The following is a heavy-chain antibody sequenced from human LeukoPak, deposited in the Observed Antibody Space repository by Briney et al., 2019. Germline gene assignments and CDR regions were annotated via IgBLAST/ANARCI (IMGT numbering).Heavy chain of an antibody. CDR3: ASDSPYYGMDV. V-gene: IGHV3-74*01. Sequence: PGGSLRLSCAASGFPFSSYWMHWVRHVPGKGLLWVSRINSGGSATIYADSVRGRFTISRDNAKNTLYLQMSGLRVEDTAVYHCASDSPYYGMDVWGQGTTVTVSS. CDR1: GFPFSSYW. J-gene: IGHJ6*02. CDR2: INSGGSAT.